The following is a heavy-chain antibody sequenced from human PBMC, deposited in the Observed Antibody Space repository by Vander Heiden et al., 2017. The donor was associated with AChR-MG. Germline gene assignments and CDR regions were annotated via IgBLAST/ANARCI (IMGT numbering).Heavy chain of an antibody. V-gene: IGHV3-30*09. CDR2: ISHDGDKT. CDR1: GFNFGDYV. J-gene: IGHJ4*02. D-gene: IGHD3-10*01. CDR3: ARPTDVVLITISYFDY. Sequence: QVQLVQSGGGVVQPGHSLRLSCEASGFNFGDYVLHWVRQAPGKGVEGVALISHDGDKTHYGESLKGRFVISRDNSKNTLYLQINNVRPEDTGVYYCARPTDVVLITISYFDYWGQGTLVTASS.